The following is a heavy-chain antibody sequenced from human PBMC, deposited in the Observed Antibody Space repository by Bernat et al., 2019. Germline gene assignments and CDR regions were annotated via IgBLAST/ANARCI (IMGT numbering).Heavy chain of an antibody. CDR3: AGVPGVCSGCTCYYYVDV. CDR1: GASMNSYY. Sequence: QVQLQESGPGLVKPSETLSLTCSVSGASMNSYYWSWIRQSPGKGLEWIAYLHYSGITHYNPSLKSRVTVTVDRSKHQFSLKLGPVIASDTALYYCAGVPGVCSGCTCYYYVDVWGKGTPVTVS. V-gene: IGHV4-59*01. J-gene: IGHJ6*03. CDR2: LHYSGIT. D-gene: IGHD2-15*01.